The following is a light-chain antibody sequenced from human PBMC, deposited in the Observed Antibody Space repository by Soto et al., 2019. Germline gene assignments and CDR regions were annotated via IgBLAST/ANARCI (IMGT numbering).Light chain of an antibody. Sequence: QSVLTQPPSVSGAPGQRVTISCTGSSSNIGAGYDVHWYQQLPGTAPKLLIYGNNNRPSGVPDRFSGSKSGSSASLAITGLQAEDEADYYCQSYDSSLSGSLVFGGGTKLTV. CDR2: GNN. CDR1: SSNIGAGYD. V-gene: IGLV1-40*01. CDR3: QSYDSSLSGSLV. J-gene: IGLJ2*01.